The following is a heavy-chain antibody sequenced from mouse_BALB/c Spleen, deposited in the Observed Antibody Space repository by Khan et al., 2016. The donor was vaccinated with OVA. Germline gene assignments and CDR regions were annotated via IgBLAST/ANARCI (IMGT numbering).Heavy chain of an antibody. CDR2: INPSNGYT. CDR3: VRDGAYHRNDGWFAY. J-gene: IGHJ3*01. Sequence: QVRLQQSGAELARPGASVKMSCKASGYTFTSYTIHRIQERPGQGLEWIGYINPSNGYTNYNQKFKDKATLTTDKSSTTAYLQLSSLTSDESAVYNCVRDGAYHRNDGWFAYWGQGTLVTVSA. V-gene: IGHV1-4*01. D-gene: IGHD2-14*01. CDR1: GYTFTSYT.